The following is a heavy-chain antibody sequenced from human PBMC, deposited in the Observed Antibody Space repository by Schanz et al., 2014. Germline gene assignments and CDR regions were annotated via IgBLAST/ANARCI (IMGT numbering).Heavy chain of an antibody. CDR2: VSGTSIYI. J-gene: IGHJ1*01. D-gene: IGHD6-13*01. CDR3: AGATYSSSWYGGSEYFQH. V-gene: IGHV3-21*04. CDR1: GFTFSSYS. Sequence: EVQLLESGGGMVKPGGSLRLSCAASGFTFSSYSMNWVRQAPGKGLEWVSSVSGTSIYIYYADSVKGRFTISRDNAENSLYLQMNSLRAEDTAVYYCAGATYSSSWYGGSEYFQHWGQGTLVTVSS.